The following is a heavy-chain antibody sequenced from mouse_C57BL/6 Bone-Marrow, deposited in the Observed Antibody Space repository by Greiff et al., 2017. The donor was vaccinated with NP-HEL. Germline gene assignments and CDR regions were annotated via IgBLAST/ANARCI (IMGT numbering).Heavy chain of an antibody. J-gene: IGHJ4*01. CDR1: GYTFTEYT. CDR3: ARHEDRGYDYHYAMDY. Sequence: VKLMESGAELVKPGASVKLSCKASGYTFTEYTIHWVKQRSGQGLEWIGWFYPGSGSIKSNEKFKDKATLTADKSSSTVYMELSRLTSEHSAVYFGARHEDRGYDYHYAMDYWGKGTSVTVSS. D-gene: IGHD2-4*01. V-gene: IGHV1-62-2*01. CDR2: FYPGSGSI.